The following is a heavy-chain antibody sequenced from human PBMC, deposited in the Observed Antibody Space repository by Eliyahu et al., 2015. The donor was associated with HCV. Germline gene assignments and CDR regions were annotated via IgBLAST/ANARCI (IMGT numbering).Heavy chain of an antibody. Sequence: EVQLVESGGILVNPGGSLRLSCAASGFXFGGAWMSWVRQAPGKGLEWVGLIKSKADGETTHYASLVKGRFSISRDDSENTLYLQMNSLETEDTAIYYCATDLPSLGAGEFDYWGQGTLVTVSS. CDR2: IKSKADGETT. V-gene: IGHV3-15*01. D-gene: IGHD1-26*01. CDR3: ATDLPSLGAGEFDY. CDR1: GFXFGGAW. J-gene: IGHJ4*02.